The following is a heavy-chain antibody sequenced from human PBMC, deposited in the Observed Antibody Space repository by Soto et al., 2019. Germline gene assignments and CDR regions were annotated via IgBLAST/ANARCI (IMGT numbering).Heavy chain of an antibody. Sequence: GGSLRLSCVASGFTFEDYSLHWVRQVPGKGLEWVAGISGNSGSSGYADSVRGRFTVSRDNAKNSLFLQMSSLSPEDTALYYCARVPYYFDRSTYYAYYLDFWGQGTLVTVSS. CDR1: GFTFEDYS. J-gene: IGHJ4*02. V-gene: IGHV3-9*01. D-gene: IGHD3-22*01. CDR3: ARVPYYFDRSTYYAYYLDF. CDR2: ISGNSGSS.